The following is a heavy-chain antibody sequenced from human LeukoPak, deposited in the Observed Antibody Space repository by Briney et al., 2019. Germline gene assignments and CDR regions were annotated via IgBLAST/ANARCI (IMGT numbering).Heavy chain of an antibody. CDR2: IRYDGSNK. CDR3: AKDVVSGYDLGRFDP. J-gene: IGHJ5*02. V-gene: IGHV3-30*02. Sequence: GGSLRLSCAASGFTFSSYGMHWVRQAPGKGLEWVAFIRYDGSNKYYADSVKGRFTISRDNSKNTLYLQMNSLRAEDTAVYYCAKDVVSGYDLGRFDPWGQGTLVTVSS. CDR1: GFTFSSYG. D-gene: IGHD5-12*01.